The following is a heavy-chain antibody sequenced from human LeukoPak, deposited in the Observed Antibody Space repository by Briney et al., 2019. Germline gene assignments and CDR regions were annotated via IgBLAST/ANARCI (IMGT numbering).Heavy chain of an antibody. CDR2: ISSSSSTI. Sequence: GGSLRLSCAASGFTFSSYSMNWVRQAPGKGLEWVSYISSSSSTIYYADSVKGRFTISRDNAKNSLYLQMSSLRAEDTAMYYCARRDDYSAYDCWGQGTLVTVSS. V-gene: IGHV3-48*01. J-gene: IGHJ4*02. CDR1: GFTFSSYS. D-gene: IGHD5-24*01. CDR3: ARRDDYSAYDC.